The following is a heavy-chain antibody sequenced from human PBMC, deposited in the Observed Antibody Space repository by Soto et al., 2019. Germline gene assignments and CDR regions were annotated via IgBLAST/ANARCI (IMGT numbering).Heavy chain of an antibody. D-gene: IGHD3-22*01. J-gene: IGHJ4*02. V-gene: IGHV4-39*01. CDR3: ARIRDSSGYYYSTPRGFDY. CDR2: IYYSGST. CDR1: GGSISSSSYY. Sequence: SETLSLTCTVSGGSISSSSYYWGWIRQPPGKGLEWIGSIYYSGSTYYNPSLKSRVTISVDTSKNQFSLKLSSVTAADTAVYYCARIRDSSGYYYSTPRGFDYWGQGTLVTVSS.